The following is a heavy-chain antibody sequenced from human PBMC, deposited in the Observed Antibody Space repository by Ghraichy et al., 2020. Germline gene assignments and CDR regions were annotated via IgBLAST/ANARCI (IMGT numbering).Heavy chain of an antibody. CDR1: GYTFTGYY. CDR2: INPNSGGT. J-gene: IGHJ3*02. V-gene: IGHV1-2*06. CDR3: AREVGYSSGWAFDI. Sequence: ASVKVSCKASGYTFTGYYMHWVRQAPGQGLEWMGRINPNSGGTNYAQKFQGRVTMTRDTSISTAYMELSRLRSDDTAVYYCAREVGYSSGWAFDIWGQGTMVTVSS. D-gene: IGHD6-19*01.